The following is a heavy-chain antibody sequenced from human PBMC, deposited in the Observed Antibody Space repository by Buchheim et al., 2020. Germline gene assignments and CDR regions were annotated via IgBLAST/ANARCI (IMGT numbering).Heavy chain of an antibody. CDR1: GFTFSSYG. CDR3: ANGYSGYDSA. D-gene: IGHD5-12*01. CDR2: ISYDGSNK. Sequence: QVQLVESGGGVVQPGRSLRLSCAASGFTFSSYGMHWVRQAPGKGLEWVAVISYDGSNKYYADSVKGRFTISRDNSKNTMYLQMNSLRAEDTAVYYCANGYSGYDSAWGQGTL. V-gene: IGHV3-30*18. J-gene: IGHJ5*02.